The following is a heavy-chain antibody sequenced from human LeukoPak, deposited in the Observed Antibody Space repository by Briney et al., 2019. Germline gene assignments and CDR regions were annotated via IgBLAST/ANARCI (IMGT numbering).Heavy chain of an antibody. J-gene: IGHJ4*02. CDR2: IYTSGST. D-gene: IGHD6-19*01. Sequence: PSETLSLTCTVSGGSISSGSYYWSWIRQPAGKGLEWIGRIYTSGSTSYNPSLESRVTISVDTSKNQFSLKLKLSSVTAADTAVYYCATRDSGWYLDYWGQGTLVTVSS. CDR3: ATRDSGWYLDY. V-gene: IGHV4-61*02. CDR1: GGSISSGSYY.